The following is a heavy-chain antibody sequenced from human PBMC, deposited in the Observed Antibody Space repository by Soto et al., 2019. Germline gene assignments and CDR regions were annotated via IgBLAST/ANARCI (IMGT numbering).Heavy chain of an antibody. Sequence: PGGSLRLSCAASGIPVSSNYMTWVRQAPGKGLEWVSVLHSGGDTYYADSVKGRFTISRDNSKNTLYLQMNSLRAEDTAVYYCGKDQGSSWYEIDYWGQETLVTVSS. CDR3: GKDQGSSWYEIDY. CDR1: GIPVSSNY. D-gene: IGHD6-13*01. V-gene: IGHV3-53*01. CDR2: LHSGGDT. J-gene: IGHJ4*02.